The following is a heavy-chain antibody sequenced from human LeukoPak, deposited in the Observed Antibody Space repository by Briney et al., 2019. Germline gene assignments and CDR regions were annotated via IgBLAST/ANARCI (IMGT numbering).Heavy chain of an antibody. Sequence: GGSLRLSCAASGFTFSTYSMNWVRQAPGKGLEWVGHIKSKTDGGTTDYAAPVKGRFTISRDDSKNTLFLQMNSLKTEDTAVYYCTLPWGSGSYYDYWGQGTLVTVSS. J-gene: IGHJ4*02. CDR1: GFTFSTYS. CDR3: TLPWGSGSYYDY. D-gene: IGHD3-10*01. V-gene: IGHV3-15*01. CDR2: IKSKTDGGTT.